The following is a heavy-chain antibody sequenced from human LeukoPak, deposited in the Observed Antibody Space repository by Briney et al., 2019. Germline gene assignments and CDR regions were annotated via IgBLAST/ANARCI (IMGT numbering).Heavy chain of an antibody. CDR1: GGSISSGGYY. J-gene: IGHJ4*02. V-gene: IGHV4-31*03. CDR3: ARTKSGDGEFDY. D-gene: IGHD4-17*01. Sequence: ASETLSLTCTVSGGSISSGGYYWSWLRQHPGKGLEWIGYIYYSGSTYYNPSLKSRVTISVDTSKNQFSLKLSSVTAADTAVYYCARTKSGDGEFDYWGQGTLGTVSA. CDR2: IYYSGST.